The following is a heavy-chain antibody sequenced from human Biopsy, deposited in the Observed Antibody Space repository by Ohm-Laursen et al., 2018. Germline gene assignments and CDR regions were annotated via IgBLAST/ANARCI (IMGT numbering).Heavy chain of an antibody. Sequence: GTLSLTCFVSGGSFTGHYWSWIRQPPGKGPEWIGHISYTGYTSYKSSLKSRVTISLDTSRKHFSLRLTSLAAADTAVYYCARGSNEYGGLYFPHWGQGTLVTVSS. CDR1: GGSFTGHY. J-gene: IGHJ1*01. V-gene: IGHV4-59*11. D-gene: IGHD4-23*01. CDR2: ISYTGYT. CDR3: ARGSNEYGGLYFPH.